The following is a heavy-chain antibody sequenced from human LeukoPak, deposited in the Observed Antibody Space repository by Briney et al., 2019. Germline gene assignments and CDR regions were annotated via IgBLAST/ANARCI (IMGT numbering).Heavy chain of an antibody. CDR1: GFTVSSNY. Sequence: PGGSLRLSCAASGFTVSSNYMSWVRQAPGKGLEWVSVIYSGCSTYYADSVKGRFTISRDNSKNTLYLQMNRLRAEHTDVYYCARDHRSGDSSGYYANWFDPWGQGTLVTVSS. CDR3: ARDHRSGDSSGYYANWFDP. J-gene: IGHJ5*02. CDR2: IYSGCST. V-gene: IGHV3-53*01. D-gene: IGHD3-22*01.